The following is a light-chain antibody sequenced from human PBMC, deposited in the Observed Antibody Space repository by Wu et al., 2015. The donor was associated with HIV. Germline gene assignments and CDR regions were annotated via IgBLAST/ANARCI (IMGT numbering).Light chain of an antibody. CDR3: QQYNSYSYS. CDR2: KAS. V-gene: IGKV1-5*03. J-gene: IGKJ2*03. Sequence: DIQMTQSPSTLSASVGDRVTITCRASQSIAYWLAWYQQKPGKAPKLLIYKASTLEGGVPSRFSGSGSGTGFTLTISSLQPDDFATYYCQQYNSYSYSFGQGTKLEIK. CDR1: QSIAYW.